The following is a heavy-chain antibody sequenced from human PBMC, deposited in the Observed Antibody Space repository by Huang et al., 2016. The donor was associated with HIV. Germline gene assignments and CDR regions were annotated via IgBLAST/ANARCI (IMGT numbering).Heavy chain of an antibody. CDR2: ISYDGSNQ. Sequence: QERLVESGGGVVQPGRSLGLSCAASGFTFSSYAMHWVRQAPGKGLEWVAVISYDGSNQHYVDSVKGRFTISRDNSKKMLYLQMNSLRMGDTAVYYCARGSAGVLWFGEMWGQGTLVTVSS. CDR3: ARGSAGVLWFGEM. J-gene: IGHJ4*02. CDR1: GFTFSSYA. D-gene: IGHD3-10*01. V-gene: IGHV3-30*04.